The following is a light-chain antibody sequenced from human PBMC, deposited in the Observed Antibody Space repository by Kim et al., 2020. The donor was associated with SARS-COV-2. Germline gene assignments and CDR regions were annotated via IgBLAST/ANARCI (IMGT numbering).Light chain of an antibody. J-gene: IGLJ3*02. CDR3: SVWDDNLSGGL. CDR1: SSNVGRIGGNY. V-gene: IGLV1-47*01. Sequence: GTRCCSGSSSNVGRIGGNYVCWYQQVPGAAPKLRIYRNNRRPSGVPVRFPGSTSGTSASLAISGLRSEDGATYYCSVWDDNLSGGLFGGGTKLTV. CDR2: RNN.